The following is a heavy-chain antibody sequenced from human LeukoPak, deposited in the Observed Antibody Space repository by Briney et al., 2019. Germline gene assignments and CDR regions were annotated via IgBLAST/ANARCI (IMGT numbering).Heavy chain of an antibody. CDR2: INHSGST. CDR3: ARGPGYGSSSWYRFDP. D-gene: IGHD6-13*01. Sequence: SETLSLTCAVSGGTFRGYYWSWIRQPPGKGLEWIGEINHSGSTNYNPSLKSRVTISVDTSKNQFSLKLSSVTAADTAVYYCARGPGYGSSSWYRFDPWGQGTLVTVSS. J-gene: IGHJ5*02. V-gene: IGHV4-34*01. CDR1: GGTFRGYY.